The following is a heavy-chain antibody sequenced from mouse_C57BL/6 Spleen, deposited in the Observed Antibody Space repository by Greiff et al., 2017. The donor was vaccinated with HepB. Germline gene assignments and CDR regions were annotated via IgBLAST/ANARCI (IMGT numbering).Heavy chain of an antibody. CDR2: IYPSDSET. CDR1: GYTFTSYW. D-gene: IGHD3-2*02. J-gene: IGHJ3*01. Sequence: QVQLQQPGAELVRPGSSVKLSCKASGYTFTSYWMDWVKQRPGQGLEWIGNIYPSDSETHYNQKFKDKATLTVDKSSSTAYMQLSSLTSEDSAVYYCARRGDSSRFAYWGQGTLVTVSA. V-gene: IGHV1-61*01. CDR3: ARRGDSSRFAY.